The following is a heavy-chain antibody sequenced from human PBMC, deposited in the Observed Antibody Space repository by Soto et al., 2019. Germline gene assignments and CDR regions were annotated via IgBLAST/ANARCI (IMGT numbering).Heavy chain of an antibody. D-gene: IGHD6-19*01. J-gene: IGHJ4*02. CDR3: ANRGGIAVAGTLLEVLDY. CDR1: GFTFSSYA. CDR2: ISGSGGST. V-gene: IGHV3-23*01. Sequence: GGSLRLSCAASGFTFSSYAMSWVRQAPGKGLEWVSAISGSGGSTYYADSVKGRFTISRDNSKNTLYPKMNSLRAEDTAVYYGANRGGIAVAGTLLEVLDYWGQGSLDSVS.